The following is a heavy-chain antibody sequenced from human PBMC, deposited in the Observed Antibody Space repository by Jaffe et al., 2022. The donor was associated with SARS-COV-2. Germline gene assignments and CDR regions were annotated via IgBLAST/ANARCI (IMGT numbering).Heavy chain of an antibody. CDR3: AREFFIAAAGIFYWYFDL. CDR1: GFTFSSYW. D-gene: IGHD6-13*01. J-gene: IGHJ2*01. Sequence: EVQLVESGGGLVQPGGSLRLSCAASGFTFSSYWMSWVRQAPGKGLEWVANIKQDGSEKYYVDSVKGRFTISRDNAKNSLYLQMNSLRAEDTAVYYCAREFFIAAAGIFYWYFDLWGRGTLVTVSS. V-gene: IGHV3-7*01. CDR2: IKQDGSEK.